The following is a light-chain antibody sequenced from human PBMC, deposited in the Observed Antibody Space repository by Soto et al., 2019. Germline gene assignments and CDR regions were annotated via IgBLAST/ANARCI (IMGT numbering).Light chain of an antibody. V-gene: IGKV1-9*01. CDR3: QQLRMYPST. Sequence: IDFTQSPPSLSASVGDRVTITCRASQDIAIYLAWYQQKPGEAPKLLIYAASTLYGGVPSRFSGSGSGTDFDLTITSLQPEDFATYYCQQLRMYPSTFGGGTKVDIK. CDR1: QDIAIY. J-gene: IGKJ4*01. CDR2: AAS.